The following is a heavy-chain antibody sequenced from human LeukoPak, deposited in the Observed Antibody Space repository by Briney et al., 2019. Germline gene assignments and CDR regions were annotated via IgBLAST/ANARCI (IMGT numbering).Heavy chain of an antibody. Sequence: PSETLSLTCIISGGSISSTTYYWGWIRQPPGKGLEWIGTLYYSGKTYYNPSLKSRVTISVDTSKNQFSLKLSSVTAADTAVYYCAREEDRYYYYMDVWGKGTTVTVSS. CDR2: LYYSGKT. CDR1: GGSISSTTYY. J-gene: IGHJ6*03. V-gene: IGHV4-39*07. CDR3: AREEDRYYYYMDV.